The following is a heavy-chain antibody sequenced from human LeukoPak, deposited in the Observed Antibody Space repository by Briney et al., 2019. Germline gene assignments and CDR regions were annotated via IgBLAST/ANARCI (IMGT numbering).Heavy chain of an antibody. J-gene: IGHJ6*03. V-gene: IGHV3-7*01. CDR2: IKQDGSEK. D-gene: IGHD3-16*02. CDR3: ARVAYDYVWGSYRYTNYYYYYMDV. Sequence: GGSLRLSCAAFGFTFSRYSMNWVRQAPGKGLEWVANIKQDGSEKYYVDSVKGRFAISRDNAKNSLYLQMNSLRAEDTAVYYCARVAYDYVWGSYRYTNYYYYYMDVWGKGTTVTVSS. CDR1: GFTFSRYS.